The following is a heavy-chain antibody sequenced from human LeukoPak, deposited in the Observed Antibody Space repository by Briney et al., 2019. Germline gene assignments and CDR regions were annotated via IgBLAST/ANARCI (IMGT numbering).Heavy chain of an antibody. D-gene: IGHD2-2*01. Sequence: GGSVKVSCTASVYTFTGYYMHWVRQAPGQGLEWMGWINPNSVGTNYAQKFQGRVTMTRDTSISTAYMELSRLRSDDTAVYYCVTGNQLPLDYYYYMDVWGKGTTVTVSS. CDR1: VYTFTGYY. V-gene: IGHV1-2*02. CDR2: INPNSVGT. CDR3: VTGNQLPLDYYYYMDV. J-gene: IGHJ6*03.